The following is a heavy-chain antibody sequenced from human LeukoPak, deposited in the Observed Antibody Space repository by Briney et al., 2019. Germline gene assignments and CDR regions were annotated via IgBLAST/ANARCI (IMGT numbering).Heavy chain of an antibody. CDR1: GYSFTSYW. CDR2: IYPGDSDT. D-gene: IGHD6-13*01. Sequence: KVGESLKISCKGSGYSFTSYWIGWVRQMPGKGLEWMGIIYPGDSDTRYSPSFQGQVTISADKSISTAYLQWSSLKASDTAMYYCARLLVSHVAAAGTNWFDPWGQGTLVTVSS. CDR3: ARLLVSHVAAAGTNWFDP. V-gene: IGHV5-51*01. J-gene: IGHJ5*02.